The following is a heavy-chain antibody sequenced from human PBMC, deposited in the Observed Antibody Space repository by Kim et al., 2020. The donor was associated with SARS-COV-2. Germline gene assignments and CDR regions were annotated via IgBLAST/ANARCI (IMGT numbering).Heavy chain of an antibody. J-gene: IGHJ4*01. Sequence: SETLSLTCTVSGGSISSYYLSWIRQSPGKGLEWIGYAHFSGNTNYTPSLKGRVTISAETSKNQFSLKLNSLTAADTAVYYCQRQRRRVTVAGIMYPLDY. CDR2: AHFSGNT. CDR3: QRQRRRVTVAGIMYPLDY. CDR1: GGSISSYY. D-gene: IGHD3-16*01. V-gene: IGHV4-59*08.